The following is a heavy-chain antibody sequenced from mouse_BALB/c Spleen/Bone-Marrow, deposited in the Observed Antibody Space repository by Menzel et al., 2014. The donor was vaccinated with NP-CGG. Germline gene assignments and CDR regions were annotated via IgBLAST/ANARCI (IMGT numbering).Heavy chain of an antibody. J-gene: IGHJ4*01. V-gene: IGHV1S56*01. CDR3: ARGGWLRDAMDY. CDR2: IYPGNVNT. D-gene: IGHD2-2*01. CDR1: GYTFTSYY. Sequence: VQLQQFGPELVKPGASVRISCKASGYTFTSYYIHWVKQRPGQGLEWIGWIYPGNVNTKYNEKLKGKATLTADKSSSTAYMQLSSLTSEDSAVYFCARGGWLRDAMDYWGQGTSVTVSS.